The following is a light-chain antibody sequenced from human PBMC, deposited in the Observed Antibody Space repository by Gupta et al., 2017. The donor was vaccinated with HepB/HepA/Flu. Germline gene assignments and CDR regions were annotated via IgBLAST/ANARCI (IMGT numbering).Light chain of an antibody. J-gene: IGLJ2*01. CDR3: SSYTISSTLVV. Sequence: QSALTQPASVSVSPGQSITISCTGTSSDVGGYHYVSWYQQHPGKAPKLLIFDVSSRPSGVSNRFSGSKSDNTASLTISGLQAEDEADYYCSSYTISSTLVVFGGGTKLTVL. CDR2: DVS. V-gene: IGLV2-14*01. CDR1: SSDVGGYHY.